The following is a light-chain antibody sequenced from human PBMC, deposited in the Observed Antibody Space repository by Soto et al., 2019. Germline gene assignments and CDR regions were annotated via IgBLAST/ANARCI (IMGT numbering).Light chain of an antibody. CDR1: QSVSSN. CDR3: QQYGSSGT. V-gene: IGKV3-20*01. CDR2: GAS. Sequence: EIVMTQSPATLSLSPGERATLSCRASQSVSSNLVWYQHKPGQAPRLLIYGASNRATGIPDRFSGSGSGTDFTLTISRLEPEDFAVYYCQQYGSSGTFGQGTKVDIK. J-gene: IGKJ1*01.